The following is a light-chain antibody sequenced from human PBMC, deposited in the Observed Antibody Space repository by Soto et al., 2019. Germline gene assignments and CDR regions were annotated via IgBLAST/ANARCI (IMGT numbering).Light chain of an antibody. CDR1: QSVIKS. Sequence: DIQMTQSPSSLSASVGDRITITCRASQSVIKSVNWYQQKPGKASKLLMYITSTLQSGVPSRFSGSGSGTDFTLTISSLQPEDFATYYCQQCHTTPTFGGGTKVEIK. CDR2: ITS. V-gene: IGKV1-39*01. CDR3: QQCHTTPT. J-gene: IGKJ4*01.